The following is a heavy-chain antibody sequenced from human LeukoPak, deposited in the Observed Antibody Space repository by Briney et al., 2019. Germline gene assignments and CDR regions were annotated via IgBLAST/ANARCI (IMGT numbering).Heavy chain of an antibody. CDR1: GYSISSGYY. CDR3: ARDHCSGGSCYSFPDWYFDL. J-gene: IGHJ2*01. V-gene: IGHV4-38-2*02. D-gene: IGHD2-15*01. CDR2: IYHSGST. Sequence: SETLSLTCAVSGYSISSGYYWGWIRQPPGKGLEWIGSIYHSGSTYYNPSLKSRVTISLDTSKNQFSLKLSSGTAADTAVYHCARDHCSGGSCYSFPDWYFDLWGRGTLVTVSS.